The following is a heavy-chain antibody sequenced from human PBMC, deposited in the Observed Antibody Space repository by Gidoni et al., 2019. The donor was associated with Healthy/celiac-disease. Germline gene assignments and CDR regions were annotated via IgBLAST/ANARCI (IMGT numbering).Heavy chain of an antibody. CDR2: IYSGGST. J-gene: IGHJ2*01. D-gene: IGHD1-26*01. CDR1: GFTVSSNY. Sequence: EVQLVETGGGLIQPGGSLRLSCAASGFTVSSNYMSWVRQAPGKGLGWVSVIYSGGSTYYADSVKGRFTISRDNSKNTLYLQMNSLRAEDTAVYYCARVRSTTTGYWYFDLWGRGTLVTVSS. CDR3: ARVRSTTTGYWYFDL. V-gene: IGHV3-53*02.